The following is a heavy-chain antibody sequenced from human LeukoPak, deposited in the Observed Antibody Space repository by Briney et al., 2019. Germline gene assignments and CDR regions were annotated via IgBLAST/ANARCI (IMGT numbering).Heavy chain of an antibody. V-gene: IGHV1-8*01. J-gene: IGHJ4*02. D-gene: IGHD6-13*01. CDR3: ARGRSGLAAAGTYDY. Sequence: ASVKVSCKSSGYTFTSSDINWVPHAPGQGLEWMGWINPKSGRTGYAKKFQDRDSMTMNTSISTAYMEVSSLRCDDTAVYYSARGRSGLAAAGTYDYWGQGTLITVSS. CDR1: GYTFTSSD. CDR2: INPKSGRT.